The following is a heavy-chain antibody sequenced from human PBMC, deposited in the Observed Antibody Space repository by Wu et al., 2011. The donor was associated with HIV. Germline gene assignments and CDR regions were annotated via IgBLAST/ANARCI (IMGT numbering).Heavy chain of an antibody. V-gene: IGHV1-69*18. CDR2: IIPIFGTA. CDR1: GNTFSSYA. CDR3: ARGLRGRGYQLTEWFDP. D-gene: IGHD2-2*01. Sequence: QVQLVQSGAEVKRPGASVKVSCKASGNTFSSYAISWVRQAPGQGLEWMGRIIPIFGTANYAQKLQGRVTITTDESTSTAYMELSRLRSEDTAVYYCARGLRGRGYQLTEWFDPWGQGTLVTVSS. J-gene: IGHJ5*02.